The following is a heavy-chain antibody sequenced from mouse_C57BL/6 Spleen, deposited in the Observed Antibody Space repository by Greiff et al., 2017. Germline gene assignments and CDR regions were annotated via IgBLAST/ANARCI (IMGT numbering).Heavy chain of an antibody. D-gene: IGHD1-1*01. CDR2: IRNKANGYTT. CDR3: ARFPHYYDSIYAMDY. CDR1: GFTFTDYY. Sequence: EVQLVESGGGLVQPGGSLSLSCAASGFTFTDYYMSWVRQPPGKALEWLGFIRNKANGYTTEYSASVKGRFTISRDNSQSILYLQMNALRAEDSATYYCARFPHYYDSIYAMDYWGHGTSVTVSS. V-gene: IGHV7-3*01. J-gene: IGHJ4*01.